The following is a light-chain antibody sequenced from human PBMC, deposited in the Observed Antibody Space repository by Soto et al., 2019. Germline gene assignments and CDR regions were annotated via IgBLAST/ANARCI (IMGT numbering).Light chain of an antibody. CDR1: SSDVGGYNY. J-gene: IGLJ2*01. CDR2: DVS. CDR3: SSYTSIVV. Sequence: QSALTQPASVSGSPGQSITISCTGTSSDVGGYNYVSWYQQHPGKAPKLMIYDVSHRPSGVSNRFSGSKSGNTASLTISGLQAEDEADYYCSSYTSIVVFGGGTKLTVL. V-gene: IGLV2-14*01.